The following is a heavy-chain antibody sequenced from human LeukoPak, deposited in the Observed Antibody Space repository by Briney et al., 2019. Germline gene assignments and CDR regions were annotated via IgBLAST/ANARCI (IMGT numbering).Heavy chain of an antibody. D-gene: IGHD6-13*01. Sequence: SETLSLTCAVYGGSFSGYYWSLIRQPPGKGLEWIGEINHSGSTNYNPSLKSRVTISVDTSKNQFSLKLSSVTAADTAVYYCARGRQQLLTWGQGTLVTVSS. CDR3: ARGRQQLLT. J-gene: IGHJ5*02. CDR2: INHSGST. CDR1: GGSFSGYY. V-gene: IGHV4-34*01.